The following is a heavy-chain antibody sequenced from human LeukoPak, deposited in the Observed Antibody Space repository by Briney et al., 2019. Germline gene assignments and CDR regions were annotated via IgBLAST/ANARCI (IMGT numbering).Heavy chain of an antibody. CDR3: AGNSILTGYYLFDY. D-gene: IGHD3-9*01. CDR2: ISSSSSTI. Sequence: GGSLRLSCAASGFTFCSYSMNWVRQAPGKGLEWVSYISSSSSTIYYADSVKGRFTISRDNAENSLYLQMNSLRAEDTAVYYCAGNSILTGYYLFDYWGQGTLVTVSS. V-gene: IGHV3-48*04. J-gene: IGHJ4*02. CDR1: GFTFCSYS.